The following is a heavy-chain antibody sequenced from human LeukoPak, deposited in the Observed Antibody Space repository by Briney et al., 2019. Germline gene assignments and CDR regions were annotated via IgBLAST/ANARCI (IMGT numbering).Heavy chain of an antibody. CDR1: GYSFTSYW. J-gene: IGHJ6*02. D-gene: IGHD2-15*01. CDR3: AGEGYSNNDGMDV. CDR2: IDPSDSYT. V-gene: IGHV5-10-1*01. Sequence: GESLKISCNGSGYSFTSYWISWVRQMPGKGLAWMGRIDPSDSYTNYSPSFQGHVTISAGKSISTAYLQWSSLKASDTAMYYCAGEGYSNNDGMDVWGQGTTVTVSS.